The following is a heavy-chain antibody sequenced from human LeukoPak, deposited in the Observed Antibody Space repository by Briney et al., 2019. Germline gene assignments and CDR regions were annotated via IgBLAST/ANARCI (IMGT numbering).Heavy chain of an antibody. J-gene: IGHJ4*02. D-gene: IGHD4-23*01. CDR1: GLTFSSYW. Sequence: GGSLRLSCAASGLTFSSYWMHWVRHAPGKGLVWVSRIASDGSSTTYADSVKGRFSISRDNAKNTLYLQMNSLRVEDTAVYYCARGRPHGNDYWGQGTLVTVSS. CDR3: ARGRPHGNDY. V-gene: IGHV3-74*01. CDR2: IASDGSST.